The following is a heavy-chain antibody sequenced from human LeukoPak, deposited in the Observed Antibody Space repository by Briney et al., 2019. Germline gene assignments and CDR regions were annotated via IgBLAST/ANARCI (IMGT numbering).Heavy chain of an antibody. Sequence: RASVKVSCKASGYTFTGYYMHWVRQAPGQGLEWMGWINPNSGGTNYAQKFQGRVTMTRDTSISTAYMELSRLRSDDTAVYYCARDRIAAAGDFDYWGQGTLVTVSS. D-gene: IGHD6-13*01. CDR2: INPNSGGT. V-gene: IGHV1-2*02. CDR3: ARDRIAAAGDFDY. J-gene: IGHJ4*02. CDR1: GYTFTGYY.